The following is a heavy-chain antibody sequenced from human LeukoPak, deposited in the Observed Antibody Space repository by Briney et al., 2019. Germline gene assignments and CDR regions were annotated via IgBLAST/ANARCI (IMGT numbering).Heavy chain of an antibody. V-gene: IGHV4-30-2*01. Sequence: SETLSLTCTVSGGSISSGSYYWSWIRQPPGKGLEWIGYIYHSGSTYYNPSLKSRVTISVDRSKNQFSLKLSSVTAADTAVYYCARSGTRSGSPTGYWGQGTLVTVSS. D-gene: IGHD3-10*01. CDR2: IYHSGST. CDR1: GGSISSGSYY. CDR3: ARSGTRSGSPTGY. J-gene: IGHJ4*02.